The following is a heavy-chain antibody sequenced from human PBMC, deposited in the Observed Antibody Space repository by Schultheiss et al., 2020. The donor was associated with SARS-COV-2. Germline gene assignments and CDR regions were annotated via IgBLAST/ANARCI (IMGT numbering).Heavy chain of an antibody. V-gene: IGHV4-39*07. Sequence: SETLSLTCTVSGGSISSSGYYWGWIRQPPGKGLEWIGEINHSGSTNYNPSLKSRVTISVDTSKNQFSLKLSSVTAADTAVYYCARVPYGDPYWYFDLWGRGTLVTVSS. CDR3: ARVPYGDPYWYFDL. J-gene: IGHJ2*01. CDR2: INHSGST. D-gene: IGHD4-17*01. CDR1: GGSISSSGYY.